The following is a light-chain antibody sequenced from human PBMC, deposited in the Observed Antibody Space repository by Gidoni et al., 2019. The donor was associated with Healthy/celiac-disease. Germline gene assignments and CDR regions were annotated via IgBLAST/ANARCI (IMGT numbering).Light chain of an antibody. CDR1: QSVSSN. CDR2: GAS. V-gene: IGKV3-15*01. J-gene: IGKJ1*01. CDR3: QQYNNWTTWT. Sequence: EIVLTQSPATLSVSPGERATLSCRASQSVSSNLAWYPQKPGQAPRLIIYGASPRATGIPARFSGSGSGTEFTLTISSMQSEDFEVYYCQQYNNWTTWTFGQGTKVEIK.